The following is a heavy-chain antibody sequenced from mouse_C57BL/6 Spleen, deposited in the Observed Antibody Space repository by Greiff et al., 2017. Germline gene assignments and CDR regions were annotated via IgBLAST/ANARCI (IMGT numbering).Heavy chain of an antibody. Sequence: QVQLKQPGAELVRPGSSVKLSCKASGYTFTSYWMHWVKQRPIQGLEWIGNIDPSDSETHYNQKFKDKATLTVDKSSSTAYMQLSSLTSEDSAVYYCARDGNLSMDYWGQGTSVTVSS. CDR2: IDPSDSET. CDR1: GYTFTSYW. V-gene: IGHV1-52*01. J-gene: IGHJ4*01. D-gene: IGHD2-1*01. CDR3: ARDGNLSMDY.